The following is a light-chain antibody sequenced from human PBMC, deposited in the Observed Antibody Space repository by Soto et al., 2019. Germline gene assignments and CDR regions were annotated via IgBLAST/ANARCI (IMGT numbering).Light chain of an antibody. J-gene: IGKJ2*01. Sequence: DIQMTQSPSSLSASVGDRITITCRASQSIRSSVNWYQQRPGKAPKLLIYAASSLQSGAPSRFSGSGSGADFTLTISSLQPEDFATYYCQQSYSTPFTFGQGTKLEIK. CDR3: QQSYSTPFT. CDR1: QSIRSS. CDR2: AAS. V-gene: IGKV1-39*01.